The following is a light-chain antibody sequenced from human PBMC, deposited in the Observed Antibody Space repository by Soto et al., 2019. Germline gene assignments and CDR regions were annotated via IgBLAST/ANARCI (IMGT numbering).Light chain of an antibody. J-gene: IGKJ1*01. CDR2: KAS. CDR1: QSISSW. Sequence: DIQMTQSPSTLSASVGDRVTITCRASQSISSWLAWYQQKPGTAPKLLIYKASSLESGVPSRFSGSGSGTEFTLTISSLQPDDFATYYCQQYNRYSTFGQGTKVEIQ. V-gene: IGKV1-5*03. CDR3: QQYNRYST.